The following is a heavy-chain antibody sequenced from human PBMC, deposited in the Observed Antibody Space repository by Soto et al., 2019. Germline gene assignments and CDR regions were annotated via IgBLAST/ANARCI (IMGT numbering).Heavy chain of an antibody. D-gene: IGHD3-3*01. Sequence: GGSLRLSCAASGFTFDDHTMHWVRQVPGKGLEWVSLINRDGRSAYYVDSVKGRFTVSRDNTKNSLYLQMSGLRVEDTALYFCAKEDLRGYGVDSWGQGTLVTVSS. V-gene: IGHV3-43*01. CDR1: GFTFDDHT. J-gene: IGHJ4*02. CDR3: AKEDLRGYGVDS. CDR2: INRDGRSA.